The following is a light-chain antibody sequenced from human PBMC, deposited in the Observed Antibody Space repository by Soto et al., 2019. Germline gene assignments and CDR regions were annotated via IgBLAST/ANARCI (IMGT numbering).Light chain of an antibody. CDR2: VAS. V-gene: IGKV1D-16*01. Sequence: DIQMTQSPSSVSASVGDRVTITCRASQSISSWLAWYQQKPGKAPKLLIYVASNLQSGVPSRFSGSGSETEFTLTISSLQPDDFAIYYCQHYKSYPWTFGQGTKVDIK. J-gene: IGKJ1*01. CDR3: QHYKSYPWT. CDR1: QSISSW.